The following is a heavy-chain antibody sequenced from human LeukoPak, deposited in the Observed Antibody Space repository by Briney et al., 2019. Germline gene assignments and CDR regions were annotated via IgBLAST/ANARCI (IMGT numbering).Heavy chain of an antibody. CDR2: VNADSGNA. J-gene: IGHJ4*02. Sequence: RASVKVSCKASGYTFTSYDINWVRQATGQGLEWMGYVNADSGNAGYAQKFQGRVTITRDTSISTAYMELTSLRSEDTAIYYCARLLRREDYWDQGTLVTVSS. V-gene: IGHV1-8*03. CDR3: ARLLRREDY. CDR1: GYTFTSYD.